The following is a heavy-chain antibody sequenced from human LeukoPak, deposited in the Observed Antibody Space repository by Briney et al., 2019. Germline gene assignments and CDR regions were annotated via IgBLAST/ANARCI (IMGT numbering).Heavy chain of an antibody. D-gene: IGHD6-19*01. CDR2: INWNGGST. J-gene: IGHJ6*02. Sequence: PGGSLRLSCAASGFTFDDYGMSWVRQAPGKGLEWVSGINWNGGSTGYADSVKGRFTISRDNAKNSLYLQMNSLRAEDTALYHCARDFGSGWGTYYYYYGMDVWGQGTTVTVSS. CDR3: ARDFGSGWGTYYYYYGMDV. V-gene: IGHV3-20*01. CDR1: GFTFDDYG.